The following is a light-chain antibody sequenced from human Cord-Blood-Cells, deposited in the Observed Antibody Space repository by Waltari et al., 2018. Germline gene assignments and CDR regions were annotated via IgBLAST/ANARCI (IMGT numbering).Light chain of an antibody. J-gene: IGKJ4*01. CDR2: DAS. CDR3: QQYDNLPLT. CDR1: QDISNY. V-gene: IGKV1-33*01. Sequence: IQLTQSPSSLSASVGDRVTTTCQASQDISNYLNWYQQKPGKAPKLLIYDASNLETGVPSMFSGSGSGTDFTFTISSLQPEDIATYYCQQYDNLPLTFGGGTKVEIK.